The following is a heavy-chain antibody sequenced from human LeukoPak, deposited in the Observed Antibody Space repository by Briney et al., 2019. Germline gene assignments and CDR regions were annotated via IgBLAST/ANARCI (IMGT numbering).Heavy chain of an antibody. CDR1: GGSIRSSNYY. D-gene: IGHD3-10*01. CDR2: IYYSGNT. V-gene: IGHV4-39*01. Sequence: SETLSLTCSVSGGSIRSSNYYWGWIRQPPGTGLEWIGTIYYSGNTYYIPSLKSRVTISVDTSKNQFSLRLSSVTAADTAVYYCARHDFGSGSYSPNWFDPWGQGTLVTVSS. CDR3: ARHDFGSGSYSPNWFDP. J-gene: IGHJ5*02.